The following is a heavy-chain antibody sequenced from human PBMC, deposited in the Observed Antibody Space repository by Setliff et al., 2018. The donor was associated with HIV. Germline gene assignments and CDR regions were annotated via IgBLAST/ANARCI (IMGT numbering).Heavy chain of an antibody. D-gene: IGHD3-10*01. CDR2: IHYSGIT. J-gene: IGHJ4*02. V-gene: IGHV4-59*11. CDR3: ARVGYHGSGRYSFDY. Sequence: SETLSLTCTVSRDSINGHWWSWIRQPPGKGLEWTGSIHYSGITHYNPSLKSRLTMSVDTSKNQVSLKLTSVTAADTAVYYCARVGYHGSGRYSFDYWGQGTLVTVSS. CDR1: RDSINGHW.